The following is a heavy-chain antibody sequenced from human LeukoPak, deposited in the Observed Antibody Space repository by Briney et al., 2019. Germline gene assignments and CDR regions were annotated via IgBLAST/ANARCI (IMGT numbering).Heavy chain of an antibody. CDR3: ARSSGTGTFSY. Sequence: SETLSLTCTVSGDSISRSTYYWAWIRQPPGKGLEWIGSVYYGRSPYFNPSLESRATIPVDTSKNHFSLKMSSVTAADTAVYYCARSSGTGTFSYWGQGTLVAVSS. CDR2: VYYGRSP. D-gene: IGHD6-25*01. J-gene: IGHJ4*02. V-gene: IGHV4-39*02. CDR1: GDSISRSTYY.